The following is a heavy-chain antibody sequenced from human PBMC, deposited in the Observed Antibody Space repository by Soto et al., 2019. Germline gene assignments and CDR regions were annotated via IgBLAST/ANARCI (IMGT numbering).Heavy chain of an antibody. CDR1: GFSFSSYS. CDR2: ISSSSSYI. J-gene: IGHJ4*02. Sequence: EVQLVESGGGLVKPGGSLRLSCAASGFSFSSYSMNWVRQAPGKGLEWVSSISSSSSYIYYADSVKGRFTISRDNAKNSLYLQMNSLRAEDTAVYYCARGPLYCSSTSCYWGGWAYWGQGTLVTVSS. D-gene: IGHD2-2*01. CDR3: ARGPLYCSSTSCYWGGWAY. V-gene: IGHV3-21*01.